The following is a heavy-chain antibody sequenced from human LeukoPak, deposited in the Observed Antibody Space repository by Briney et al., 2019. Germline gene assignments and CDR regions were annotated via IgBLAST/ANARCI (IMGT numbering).Heavy chain of an antibody. CDR2: IYSGGST. CDR1: GFTVSSNY. CDR3: AKDSPGYSVWRDY. V-gene: IGHV3-53*01. Sequence: GGSLRLSCAASGFTVSSNYMSWVRQAPGKGLEWVSVIYSGGSTYYADSVKGRFTISRDNSKNTLYLQMNGLRAEDTAVYYCAKDSPGYSVWRDYWGQGTLVTVSS. J-gene: IGHJ4*02. D-gene: IGHD3-16*01.